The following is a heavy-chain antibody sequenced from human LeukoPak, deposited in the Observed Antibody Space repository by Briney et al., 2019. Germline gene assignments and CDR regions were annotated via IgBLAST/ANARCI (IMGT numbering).Heavy chain of an antibody. CDR2: VRNDGSNE. Sequence: GGSLRLSCTASGFVLSDYGMHWVRQAPGKGLEWVAFVRNDGSNEYYVGSVKGRFTISRDKSKNTLYLQMNSLRTEDTAVYSCAKESDSGYHSEGPKTWGLGTLVTVSS. V-gene: IGHV3-30*02. D-gene: IGHD5-12*01. CDR3: AKESDSGYHSEGPKT. CDR1: GFVLSDYG. J-gene: IGHJ5*02.